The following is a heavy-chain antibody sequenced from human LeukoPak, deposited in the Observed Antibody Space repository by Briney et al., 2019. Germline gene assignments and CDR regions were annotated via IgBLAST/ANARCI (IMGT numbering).Heavy chain of an antibody. J-gene: IGHJ4*02. D-gene: IGHD3-22*01. Sequence: PSETLSLTCTVSGGSISSGDYYWSWIRQPPGKGLEWIGYVYYSGSTYYNPSLKSRVTISVDTSKNQFSLKLSSVTAADTAVYYCASYYYDNSGYYFDYWGQGTLVTVSS. V-gene: IGHV4-30-4*01. CDR3: ASYYYDNSGYYFDY. CDR2: VYYSGST. CDR1: GGSISSGDYY.